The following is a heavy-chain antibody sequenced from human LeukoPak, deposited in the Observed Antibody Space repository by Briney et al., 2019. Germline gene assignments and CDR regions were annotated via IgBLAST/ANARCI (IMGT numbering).Heavy chain of an antibody. CDR1: DFTVSNYY. V-gene: IGHV3-53*01. D-gene: IGHD3-3*01. Sequence: GGSLRLSCAASDFTVSNYYMNWVRQAPGKGLEWVSVIYSGGSTYYADSVKGRFTISRDNSKNTVFLQMSSLRAEDTAVYYCAREPWSANYYYGMDVWGQGTTVIVS. J-gene: IGHJ6*02. CDR3: AREPWSANYYYGMDV. CDR2: IYSGGST.